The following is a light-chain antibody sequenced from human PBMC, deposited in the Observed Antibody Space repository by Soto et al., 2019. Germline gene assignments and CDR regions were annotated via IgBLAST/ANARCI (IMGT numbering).Light chain of an antibody. Sequence: QSALTQPASVSGSPGQSITISCTGTSSDVGGYNYVSWYQQHPGKAPKVMIYDVSNRPSGVSNRFSGSKSGNTASLTIFGPQAEDEADYYCSSYTSSSTLYVFGTGTKVTVL. V-gene: IGLV2-14*01. CDR1: SSDVGGYNY. CDR3: SSYTSSSTLYV. CDR2: DVS. J-gene: IGLJ1*01.